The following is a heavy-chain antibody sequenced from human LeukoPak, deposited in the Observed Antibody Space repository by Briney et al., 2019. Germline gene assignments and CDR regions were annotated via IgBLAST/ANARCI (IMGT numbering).Heavy chain of an antibody. V-gene: IGHV3-23*01. CDR2: ISGGGDNT. J-gene: IGHJ4*02. Sequence: RGSLRLSCAASGFTFSTYAVTWVRQAPGKGLEWVSSISGGGDNTYYADSVKGRFTISRDNSKNTLYLRMNSLRAEDTAGYYCAKGRNDYGDAALNYWGQGTLVTVSS. CDR1: GFTFSTYA. D-gene: IGHD4-17*01. CDR3: AKGRNDYGDAALNY.